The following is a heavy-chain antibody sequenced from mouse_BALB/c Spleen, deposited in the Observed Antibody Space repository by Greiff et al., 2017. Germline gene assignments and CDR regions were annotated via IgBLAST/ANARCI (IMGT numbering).Heavy chain of an antibody. D-gene: IGHD2-3*01. CDR2: INPSTGYT. V-gene: IGHV1-7*01. CDR1: GYTFTSYW. CDR3: ARWWLLKTAMDY. J-gene: IGHJ4*01. Sequence: QVQLQQSGAELAKPGASVKMSCKASGYTFTSYWMHWVKQRPGQGLEWIGYINPSTGYTEYNQKFKDKATLTADKSSSTAYMQLSSLTSEDSAVYYCARWWLLKTAMDYWGQGTSVTVSS.